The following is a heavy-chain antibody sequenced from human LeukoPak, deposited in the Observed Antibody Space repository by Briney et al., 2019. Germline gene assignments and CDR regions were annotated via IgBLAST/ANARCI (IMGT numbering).Heavy chain of an antibody. J-gene: IGHJ4*02. V-gene: IGHV1-2*02. CDR3: AREGSSGWYYFDY. D-gene: IGHD6-19*01. Sequence: ASVKVSCKASGYTFTGYYMHWVRQAPGQGLEWMGWINPNGGGTNYAQKFQGRVTMIRDTSISTAYMELSRLRSDDTAVYYCAREGSSGWYYFDYWGQGTLVTVSS. CDR2: INPNGGGT. CDR1: GYTFTGYY.